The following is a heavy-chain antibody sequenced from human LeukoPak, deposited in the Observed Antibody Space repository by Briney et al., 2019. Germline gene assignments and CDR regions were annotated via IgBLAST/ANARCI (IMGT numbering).Heavy chain of an antibody. Sequence: PSETLSLTCTVSGGSLSSYYWSWIRQPPGTALEWIGYIYYSGSTNYNPSLKSRVTISVDTSKDQFSLKLSSVTAADTAVYYCARLSPYPGVWASDYWGQGTLVTVSS. V-gene: IGHV4-59*08. D-gene: IGHD6-13*01. CDR2: IYYSGST. CDR3: ARLSPYPGVWASDY. CDR1: GGSLSSYY. J-gene: IGHJ4*02.